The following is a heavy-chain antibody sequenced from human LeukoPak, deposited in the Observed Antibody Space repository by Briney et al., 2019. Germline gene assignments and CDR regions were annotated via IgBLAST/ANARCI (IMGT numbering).Heavy chain of an antibody. Sequence: GRSLRLSCAASGFTFSSCGMHWVRQAPGKGLEWVAVIWYDGSNKYYADSVKGRFTISRDNSKNTLYLQMNSLRAEDTAVYYCARDGARSDYGDYHGGAFDIWGQGTMVTVSS. CDR3: ARDGARSDYGDYHGGAFDI. CDR2: IWYDGSNK. J-gene: IGHJ3*02. V-gene: IGHV3-33*01. CDR1: GFTFSSCG. D-gene: IGHD4-17*01.